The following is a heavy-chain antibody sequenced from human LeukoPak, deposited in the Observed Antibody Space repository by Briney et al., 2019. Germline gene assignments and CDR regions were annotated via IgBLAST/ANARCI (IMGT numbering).Heavy chain of an antibody. CDR1: GFTFSSYW. CDR3: ARVGFGELSGLDY. V-gene: IGHV3-7*01. D-gene: IGHD3-10*01. Sequence: GGSLRLSCAASGFTFSSYWMSWVRQAPGKGLEWVANIKQDGSEKYYVDSVKGRFTISRDNAKNSLYLQMNSLRAEDTAVYYCARVGFGELSGLDYWGQRTLVTVSS. J-gene: IGHJ4*02. CDR2: IKQDGSEK.